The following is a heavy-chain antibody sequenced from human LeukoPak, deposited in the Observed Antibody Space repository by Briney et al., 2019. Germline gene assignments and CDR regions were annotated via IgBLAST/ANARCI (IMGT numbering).Heavy chain of an antibody. V-gene: IGHV3-74*01. Sequence: GGSLRLSCAASGFTFSSYWMHWVRQAPGKGLVWVSRINSDGSSTSYADSVKGRFTISRDNAKNTLYLQMNSLRAEDTAVYYCARGSTYYYDSRHYFDYWGQGTLVTVSS. CDR3: ARGSTYYYDSRHYFDY. CDR2: INSDGSST. J-gene: IGHJ4*02. D-gene: IGHD3-22*01. CDR1: GFTFSSYW.